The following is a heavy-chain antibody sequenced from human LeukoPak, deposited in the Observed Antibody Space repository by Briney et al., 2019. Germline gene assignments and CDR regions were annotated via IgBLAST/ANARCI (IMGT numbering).Heavy chain of an antibody. V-gene: IGHV3-21*01. Sequence: GGSLRLSCAASGFTFSSYSMNWVRQAPGKGLEWVSSINILSNYIYYADSVKGRFTISRDNAKNSLYLQMNSLRAEDTAVYYCARAPNWGFFDWGQGTLVTVSS. J-gene: IGHJ4*02. D-gene: IGHD7-27*01. CDR2: INILSNYI. CDR1: GFTFSSYS. CDR3: ARAPNWGFFD.